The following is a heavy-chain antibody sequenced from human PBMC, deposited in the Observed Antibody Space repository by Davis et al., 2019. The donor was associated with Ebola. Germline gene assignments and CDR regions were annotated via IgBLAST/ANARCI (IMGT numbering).Heavy chain of an antibody. Sequence: GGSLRLSCTDSVITFSNYAMSWVRQAPGKGLEWVSVISGSGGSAYYADSVKGRFTISRDNSKNTLYLQMNSLRAEDTAVYYCAKGSSIYSGSYLDYWGQGTLVTVSS. D-gene: IGHD1-26*01. CDR2: ISGSGGSA. V-gene: IGHV3-23*01. J-gene: IGHJ4*02. CDR3: AKGSSIYSGSYLDY. CDR1: VITFSNYA.